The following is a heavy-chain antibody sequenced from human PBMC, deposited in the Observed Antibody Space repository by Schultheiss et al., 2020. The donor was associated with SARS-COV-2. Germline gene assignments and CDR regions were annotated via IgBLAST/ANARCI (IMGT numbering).Heavy chain of an antibody. Sequence: GGSLRLSCAASGFTFSSYSMNWVRQAPGKGLEWVSTISGSGGSTYYADSVKGRFTISRDNSKNTLYLQMNSLRAEDTAVYYCARDPALFDPWGQGTLVTVSS. CDR2: ISGSGGST. CDR1: GFTFSSYS. D-gene: IGHD2-2*01. J-gene: IGHJ5*02. V-gene: IGHV3-23*01. CDR3: ARDPALFDP.